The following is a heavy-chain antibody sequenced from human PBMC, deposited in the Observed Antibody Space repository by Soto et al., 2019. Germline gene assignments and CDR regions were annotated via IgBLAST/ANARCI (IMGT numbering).Heavy chain of an antibody. D-gene: IGHD2-2*01. Sequence: GGSLRLSCAASGFTFSDYYMSWIRQAPGKGLEWVSYISSSGSTIYYADSVKGRFTISRDNAKNSLYLQMNSLRAEDTAEYYCARGHYCSSTSCPYYYYYYYMDVWGKGTTVTVSS. J-gene: IGHJ6*03. CDR3: ARGHYCSSTSCPYYYYYYYMDV. CDR1: GFTFSDYY. CDR2: ISSSGSTI. V-gene: IGHV3-11*01.